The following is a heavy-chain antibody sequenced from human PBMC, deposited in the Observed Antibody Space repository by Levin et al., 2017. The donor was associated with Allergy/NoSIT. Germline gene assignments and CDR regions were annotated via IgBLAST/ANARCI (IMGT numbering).Heavy chain of an antibody. D-gene: IGHD4-11*01. J-gene: IGHJ4*02. Sequence: SQTLSLTCTVSGASVSSGVYYWSWIRQHPGKGLKFIGCIHPSGSTHYNPSLNSRVTMSVDTSKNQISLKMTSVTAADTAVYYCARGLDYSKLGYWGQGTLVTVSS. CDR3: ARGLDYSKLGY. CDR1: GASVSSGVYY. V-gene: IGHV4-31*03. CDR2: IHPSGST.